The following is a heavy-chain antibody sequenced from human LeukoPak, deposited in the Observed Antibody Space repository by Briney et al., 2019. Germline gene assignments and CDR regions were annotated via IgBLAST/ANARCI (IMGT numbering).Heavy chain of an antibody. CDR3: ASADDGANSWVNY. CDR1: GFTFSSYW. J-gene: IGHJ4*02. D-gene: IGHD4-23*01. V-gene: IGHV3-74*01. CDR2: INSDGSGT. Sequence: GSLRLSCAASGFTFSSYWMHWVRQAPGKGLVWISRINSDGSGTSYADSVKGRFTISRDNAKNTLYLQMNSLRAEDTAVYYCASADDGANSWVNYWGQGSLVTVSS.